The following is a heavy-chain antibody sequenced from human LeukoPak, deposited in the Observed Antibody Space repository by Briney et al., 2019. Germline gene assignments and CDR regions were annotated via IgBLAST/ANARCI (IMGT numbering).Heavy chain of an antibody. D-gene: IGHD1-26*01. CDR1: GYSISTGYY. J-gene: IGHJ5*02. CDR3: ARSGMVGTIRWFDP. V-gene: IGHV4-38-2*01. Sequence: SETLSLTCAVSGYSISTGYYWGWIRQPPAKGLEWIASIYHSGITYYNPSLKSRVAISVDMSKNQFSLKLSSVTAADTAMYYCARSGMVGTIRWFDPWGQGTLVTVSS. CDR2: IYHSGIT.